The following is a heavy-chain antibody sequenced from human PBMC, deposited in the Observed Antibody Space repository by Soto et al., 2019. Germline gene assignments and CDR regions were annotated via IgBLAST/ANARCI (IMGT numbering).Heavy chain of an antibody. CDR3: ARDRDNGLLLRYGMDV. CDR2: IYPSGIT. Sequence: SETLSVTCFVSVGSISSTNWWSCVRQPPGKGLEWIGEIYPSGITNYNPSLESRVTLSIDKSKNQLSLRLSSVTAADTAVYYCARDRDNGLLLRYGMDVWGQGTTVTVSS. CDR1: VGSISSTNW. J-gene: IGHJ6*02. D-gene: IGHD1-20*01. V-gene: IGHV4-4*02.